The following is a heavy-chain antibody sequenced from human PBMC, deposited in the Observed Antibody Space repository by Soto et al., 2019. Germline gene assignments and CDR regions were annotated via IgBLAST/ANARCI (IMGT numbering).Heavy chain of an antibody. V-gene: IGHV3-15*01. CDR3: NHYNGAVAWNEYYNDNGVDV. D-gene: IGHD6-13*01. Sequence: GRSLRLSGSASGITLSNAWISWLRQCPGKVLERVGRNKSKTDGGTTDYAAPVKGRFTISRDDSKNTMYLQMNSLKTEEKEVYYCNHYNGAVAWNEYYNDNGVDVWGHGTRVTVSS. CDR1: GITLSNAW. CDR2: NKSKTDGGTT. J-gene: IGHJ6*02.